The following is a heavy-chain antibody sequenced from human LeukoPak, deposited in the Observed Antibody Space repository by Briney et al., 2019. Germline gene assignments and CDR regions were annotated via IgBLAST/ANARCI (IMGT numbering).Heavy chain of an antibody. J-gene: IGHJ4*02. CDR1: GYTFTSYG. V-gene: IGHV1-2*02. CDR3: ARGVGDKRIDY. Sequence: ASVKVSCKASGYTFTSYGISWVRQAPGQGLEWMGWINPNSGGTNYAQKFQGRVTMTRDTSISTTYMELSRLRSDDTAVYYCARGVGDKRIDYWGQGTLVTVSS. D-gene: IGHD4-17*01. CDR2: INPNSGGT.